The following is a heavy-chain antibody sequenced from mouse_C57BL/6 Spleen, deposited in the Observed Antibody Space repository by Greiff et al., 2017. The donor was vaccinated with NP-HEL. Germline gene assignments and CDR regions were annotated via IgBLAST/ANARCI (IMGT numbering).Heavy chain of an antibody. J-gene: IGHJ1*03. D-gene: IGHD1-1*01. CDR1: GFNIKDYY. CDR2: IDPEDGET. Sequence: EVQLQQSGAELVKPGASVKLSCTASGFNIKDYYMHWVKQRTEQGLEWIGRIDPEDGETKYAPKFQGKATITVDTSSNTAYLQLSSLTSEDTAVYYCAPSITTVVANWYFDVWGTGTTVTVSS. CDR3: APSITTVVANWYFDV. V-gene: IGHV14-2*01.